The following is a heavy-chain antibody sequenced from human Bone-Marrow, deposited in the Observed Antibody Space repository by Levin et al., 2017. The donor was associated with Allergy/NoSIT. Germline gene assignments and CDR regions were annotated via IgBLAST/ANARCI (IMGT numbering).Heavy chain of an antibody. CDR1: GFTFNDYA. D-gene: IGHD6-19*01. V-gene: IGHV3-9*01. CDR3: AKDSHGGLTMAGSIPFDS. J-gene: IGHJ4*02. Sequence: GGSLRLSCAASGFTFNDYAMHWVRQAPGKGLEWVAGISYNSGRVAYVDSVKGRFSISRDNAKNSLFLQINSLRAEDTAFYYCAKDSHGGLTMAGSIPFDSWGQGTLVTVSS. CDR2: ISYNSGRV.